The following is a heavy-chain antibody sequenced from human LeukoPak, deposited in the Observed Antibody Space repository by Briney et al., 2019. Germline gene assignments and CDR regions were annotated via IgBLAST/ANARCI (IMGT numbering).Heavy chain of an antibody. CDR2: ISGSGGST. J-gene: IGHJ4*02. D-gene: IGHD3-22*01. Sequence: GGSLRLSCAASGFTFSSYAMSWVRQAPGKGLEWVSAISGSGGSTYYADSVKGRFTISRDNSKNTLYLQMNSLRAEDTAVYYCAKSQGNYYYGSSGYYGPYPPIDYWGQGTLVTVSS. CDR1: GFTFSSYA. V-gene: IGHV3-23*01. CDR3: AKSQGNYYYGSSGYYGPYPPIDY.